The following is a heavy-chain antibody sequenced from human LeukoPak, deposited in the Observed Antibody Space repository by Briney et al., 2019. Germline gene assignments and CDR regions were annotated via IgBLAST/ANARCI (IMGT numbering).Heavy chain of an antibody. D-gene: IGHD2-21*01. CDR2: ISAYNGNT. J-gene: IGHJ6*04. Sequence: ASVKVSCKASGYTFTSYGISWVQQAPGRGFEWMGWISAYNGNTNYAQKLQGRVTMTTDTSTSTAYMEQRSLRSDDTAVDLCARAPVIVSGMDVWGKGTTVTVSS. CDR1: GYTFTSYG. CDR3: ARAPVIVSGMDV. V-gene: IGHV1-18*04.